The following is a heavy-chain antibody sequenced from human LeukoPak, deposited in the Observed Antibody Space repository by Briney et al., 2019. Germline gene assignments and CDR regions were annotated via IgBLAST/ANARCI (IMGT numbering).Heavy chain of an antibody. CDR1: GFTFSSYG. Sequence: GGSLRLSCAASGFTFSSYGMSWVRQAPGKGLEWVSAISGSGGSTYHADSVKGRFTFSRDNAKNSLYLQMNSLRAEDTAVYYCARSGWFGELGFDYWGQGTLVTVSS. D-gene: IGHD3-10*01. J-gene: IGHJ4*02. V-gene: IGHV3-23*01. CDR2: ISGSGGST. CDR3: ARSGWFGELGFDY.